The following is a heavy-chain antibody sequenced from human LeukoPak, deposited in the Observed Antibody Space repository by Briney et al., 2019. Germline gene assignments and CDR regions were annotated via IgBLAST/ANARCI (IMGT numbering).Heavy chain of an antibody. V-gene: IGHV4-39*01. CDR2: SYYSGST. CDR3: ARVRADCSSTSCYEDWFDP. Sequence: PSVTLTLTCTVSGGSISSSSYYWGWIRQPPGKWLEWIGSSYYSGSTYYNPSLKSRVTISVDTSKNQFSLKLSSVTAADTPVYYCARVRADCSSTSCYEDWFDPWGQGTLVTVSS. J-gene: IGHJ5*02. CDR1: GGSISSSSYY. D-gene: IGHD2-2*01.